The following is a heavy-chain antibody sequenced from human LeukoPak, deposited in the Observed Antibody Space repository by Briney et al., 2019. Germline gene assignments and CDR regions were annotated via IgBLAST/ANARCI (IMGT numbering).Heavy chain of an antibody. CDR1: EFSVGSNY. V-gene: IGHV3-66*01. CDR2: IYSGGST. Sequence: GGSLRLSCAASEFSVGSNYMTWVRQAPGKGLEWVSLIYSGGSTYYADSVKGRFTISRDNAKNSLYLQMNSLRAEDTALYYCARGAYYYDSSGYSTTFDYWGQGTLVTVSS. D-gene: IGHD3-22*01. J-gene: IGHJ4*01. CDR3: ARGAYYYDSSGYSTTFDY.